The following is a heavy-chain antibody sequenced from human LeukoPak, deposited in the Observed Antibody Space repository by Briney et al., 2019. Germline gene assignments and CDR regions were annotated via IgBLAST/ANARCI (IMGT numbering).Heavy chain of an antibody. J-gene: IGHJ6*02. CDR1: GFSFRSHW. Sequence: PGGSLRLSCVASGFSFRSHWMHWVRQAPGKGLVWVSRINKDGSSTSYADSVKGRVTISGDNAKNTLYLQMNSLRAEDTAAYYCARDGENYDMDVWGQGTTVTVSS. D-gene: IGHD3-10*01. V-gene: IGHV3-74*01. CDR3: ARDGENYDMDV. CDR2: INKDGSST.